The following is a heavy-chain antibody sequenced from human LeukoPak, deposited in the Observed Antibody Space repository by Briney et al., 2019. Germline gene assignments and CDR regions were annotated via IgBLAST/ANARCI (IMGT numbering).Heavy chain of an antibody. Sequence: GGSLRLSCAASGLTFSKSWMTWVRQAPGKGQEWVANIKQDGSETYYVDFVMGRFTISRDNAKNSVYLQMNSLRAEDTAVYFCARDRSISGVVIIDFWGQGTLVTVSS. D-gene: IGHD3-3*01. CDR3: ARDRSISGVVIIDF. V-gene: IGHV3-7*01. CDR1: GLTFSKSW. J-gene: IGHJ4*02. CDR2: IKQDGSET.